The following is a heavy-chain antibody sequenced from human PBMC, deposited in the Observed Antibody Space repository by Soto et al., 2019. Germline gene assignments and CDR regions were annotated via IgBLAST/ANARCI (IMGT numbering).Heavy chain of an antibody. Sequence: ASLKVSCKASGYTFTSYGISWVRQAPGQGLEWMGWISAYNGNTNYAQKLQGRVTMTTDTSTSTAYMELRSLRSDDTAVYYCARCGAEAYYDFWSGYYIDYWGQGTLVTVSS. CDR1: GYTFTSYG. CDR2: ISAYNGNT. D-gene: IGHD3-3*01. CDR3: ARCGAEAYYDFWSGYYIDY. V-gene: IGHV1-18*01. J-gene: IGHJ4*02.